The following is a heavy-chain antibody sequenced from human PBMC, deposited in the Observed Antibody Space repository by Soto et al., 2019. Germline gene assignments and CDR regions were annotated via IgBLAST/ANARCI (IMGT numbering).Heavy chain of an antibody. CDR1: GFTFSSYA. Sequence: GSLLLSCSASGFTFSSYAMSWVRQAPGKGLEWVSAISGSGGSTYYADSVKGRFTISRDNSKNTLYLQMNSMRAEDTAVYYCARSDRGYSYAVYGMDVWGQGAPVTVPS. V-gene: IGHV3-23*01. D-gene: IGHD5-18*01. J-gene: IGHJ6*02. CDR2: ISGSGGST. CDR3: ARSDRGYSYAVYGMDV.